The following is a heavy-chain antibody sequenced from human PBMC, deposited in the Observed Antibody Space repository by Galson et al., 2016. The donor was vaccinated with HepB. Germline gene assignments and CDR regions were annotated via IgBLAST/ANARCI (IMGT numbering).Heavy chain of an antibody. CDR2: ISYDENNK. CDR3: ASGSKARLVPVEAAFHI. V-gene: IGHV3-30-3*01. Sequence: SLRLSCATSGFTFSNYAMHWVRQAPGKGLEWVTFISYDENNKNYADSVKGRFTVSRDNSKNTLYLQMNSLRADDTAVYYCASGSKARLVPVEAAFHIWGQGTMVTVSS. D-gene: IGHD6-19*01. J-gene: IGHJ3*02. CDR1: GFTFSNYA.